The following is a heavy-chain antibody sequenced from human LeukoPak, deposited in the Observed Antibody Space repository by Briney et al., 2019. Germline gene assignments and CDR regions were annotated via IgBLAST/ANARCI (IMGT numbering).Heavy chain of an antibody. V-gene: IGHV3-21*01. CDR3: ARGRGTVTTGY. D-gene: IGHD4-17*01. Sequence: GGSLRLSCAASGFTFSSYSMNWVRQAPGKGLEWVSPISSSSSYIYYADSVKGRFTISRDNAKNSLYPQMNSLRAEDTAVYYCARGRGTVTTGYWGQGTLVTVSS. CDR2: ISSSSSYI. J-gene: IGHJ4*02. CDR1: GFTFSSYS.